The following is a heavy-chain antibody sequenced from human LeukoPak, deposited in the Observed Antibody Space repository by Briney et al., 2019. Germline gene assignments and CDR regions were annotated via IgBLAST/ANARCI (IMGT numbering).Heavy chain of an antibody. CDR2: IYSGGST. V-gene: IGHV3-53*01. CDR3: ARVENWYVPDY. J-gene: IGHJ4*02. Sequence: QSGGSLRLSCAASGFTVSSNYMSWVRQAPGKGLEWVSVIYSGGSTYYADSVKGRFTISRDNSKNTLYLQMNSLRAEDTAVYYCARVENWYVPDYWGQGTLVTVSS. CDR1: GFTVSSNY. D-gene: IGHD1-1*01.